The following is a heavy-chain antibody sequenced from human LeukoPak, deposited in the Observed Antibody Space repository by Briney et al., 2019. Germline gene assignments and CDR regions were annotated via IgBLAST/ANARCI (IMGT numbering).Heavy chain of an antibody. CDR3: ARDSGSGAAAAYFDY. V-gene: IGHV3-30-3*01. Sequence: GGSLRLSCAASGFTFSSYAMHWVRQAPGKGLEWVAVISYDGSNKYYADSVKGRFTISRDNSKNTLYLQMNSLRAEDTAVYYCARDSGSGAAAAYFDYWGQGTLVTVSS. CDR1: GFTFSSYA. J-gene: IGHJ4*02. D-gene: IGHD6-13*01. CDR2: ISYDGSNK.